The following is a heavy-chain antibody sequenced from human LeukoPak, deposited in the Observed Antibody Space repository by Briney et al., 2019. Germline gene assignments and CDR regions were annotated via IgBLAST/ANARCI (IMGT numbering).Heavy chain of an antibody. CDR1: GYTFTSYA. V-gene: IGHV1-3*01. Sequence: ASVKVSYKASGYTFTSYAMHWVRQAPGQRLEWMGWINAGNGNTKYSQKFQGRVTITRDTSASTAYMELSSLRSEDTAVYYCARDLEEYQLLFSFDYWGQGTLVTVSS. J-gene: IGHJ4*02. CDR3: ARDLEEYQLLFSFDY. D-gene: IGHD2-2*01. CDR2: INAGNGNT.